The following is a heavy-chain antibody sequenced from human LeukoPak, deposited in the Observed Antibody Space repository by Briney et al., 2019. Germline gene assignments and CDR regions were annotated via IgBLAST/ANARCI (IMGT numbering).Heavy chain of an antibody. CDR3: ARALYSSGHLDY. CDR2: IYYSGST. Sequence: PSETLSLTCTVSGGSISSYYWSWIRQPPGKGLEWIGYIYYSGSTSYNPSLKSRVTISVDTSKNQFSLKLSSVTAADTAVYYCARALYSSGHLDYWGQGTLVTVSS. V-gene: IGHV4-59*01. J-gene: IGHJ4*02. D-gene: IGHD6-19*01. CDR1: GGSISSYY.